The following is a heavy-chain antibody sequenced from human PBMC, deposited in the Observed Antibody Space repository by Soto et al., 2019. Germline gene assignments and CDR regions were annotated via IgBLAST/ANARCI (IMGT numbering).Heavy chain of an antibody. J-gene: IGHJ4*02. Sequence: GGSLRLSCAASGFTFSSYGMHWVRQAPGKGLEWVAVISYDGSNKYYADSVKGRFTISRDNSKNTLYLQMNSLRAEDTAVYYCAKDLSGYSSGNLPTKFDYWGQGTLVTVSS. CDR3: AKDLSGYSSGNLPTKFDY. V-gene: IGHV3-30*18. D-gene: IGHD6-19*01. CDR2: ISYDGSNK. CDR1: GFTFSSYG.